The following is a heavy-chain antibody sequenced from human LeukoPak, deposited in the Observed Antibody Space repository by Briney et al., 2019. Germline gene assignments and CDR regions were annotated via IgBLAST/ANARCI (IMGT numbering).Heavy chain of an antibody. Sequence: PSETLSLTCTVSGGSISIYYWTWIWQPPGKGLEWIGYKFHSGSASYNPSLRSRVTISLDTSKNQVSLKLSSVTAADTAVYYCARRSSWYRGYFDYWGQGTLVTVSS. CDR2: KFHSGSA. J-gene: IGHJ4*02. V-gene: IGHV4-59*08. D-gene: IGHD6-13*01. CDR3: ARRSSWYRGYFDY. CDR1: GGSISIYY.